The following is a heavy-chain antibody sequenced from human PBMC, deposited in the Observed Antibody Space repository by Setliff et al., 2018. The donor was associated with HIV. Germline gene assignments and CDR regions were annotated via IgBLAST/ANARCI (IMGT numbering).Heavy chain of an antibody. CDR3: ARVKSPTPYYYYGMDV. CDR1: GYSFTSYW. D-gene: IGHD4-4*01. Sequence: GESLKISCKGSGYSFTSYWIGWVRQMPGKGLEWMGIIYPGDSDTRYSPSFQGQVTISADKSISTAYLQWSSLKASDTAMYYCARVKSPTPYYYYGMDVWGQGTTVTVSS. J-gene: IGHJ6*02. CDR2: IYPGDSDT. V-gene: IGHV5-51*01.